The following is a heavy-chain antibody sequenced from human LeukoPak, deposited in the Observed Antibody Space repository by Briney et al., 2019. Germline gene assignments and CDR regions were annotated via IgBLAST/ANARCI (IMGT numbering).Heavy chain of an antibody. D-gene: IGHD1-1*01. CDR2: IRQGGSVQ. V-gene: IGHV3-7*01. CDR3: LVTTRCRGLDY. Sequence: GGSLRLSCAASGVTFSSYWMSWVRQAPGKGLEWVADIRQGGSVQNYVDSVNGRFTIFGANHNNSVYLQMTILRAEDTAVYYCLVTTRCRGLDYWGREALIIVAS. J-gene: IGHJ4*02. CDR1: GVTFSSYW.